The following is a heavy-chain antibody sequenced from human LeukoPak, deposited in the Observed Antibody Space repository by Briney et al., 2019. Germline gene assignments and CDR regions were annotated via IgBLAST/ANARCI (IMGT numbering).Heavy chain of an antibody. D-gene: IGHD3-9*01. CDR1: GGSISSYY. J-gene: IGHJ4*02. V-gene: IGHV4-59*08. CDR3: ARGDYDILSGYYFPFDY. CDR2: IYNSGST. Sequence: SETLSLTCTVSGGSISSYYWSWIRQSPGKGLEWIGYIYNSGSTNYNPSVRSRVTISVDRSKNQFSLKLRSVTAADTAVYYCARGDYDILSGYYFPFDYWGQGTLVTVSS.